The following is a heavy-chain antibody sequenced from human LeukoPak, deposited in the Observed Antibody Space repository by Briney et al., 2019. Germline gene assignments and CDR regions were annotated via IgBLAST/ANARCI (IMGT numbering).Heavy chain of an antibody. Sequence: PGGSLRLSCAASGFTFSSYDMHWVRQTTGKGLEWVSDIGTGGDTYYPGSVKGRFTISRENSKNSLYLQMNSLRAGDPAVYYCARRGDCNRSTCYELDHWGQGTLVTVSS. J-gene: IGHJ4*02. D-gene: IGHD2-2*01. CDR2: IGTGGDT. V-gene: IGHV3-13*04. CDR1: GFTFSSYD. CDR3: ARRGDCNRSTCYELDH.